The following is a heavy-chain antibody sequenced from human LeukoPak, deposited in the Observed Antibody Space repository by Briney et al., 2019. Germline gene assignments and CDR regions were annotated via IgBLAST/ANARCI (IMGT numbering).Heavy chain of an antibody. V-gene: IGHV3-23*01. CDR2: ISGSGGST. J-gene: IGHJ5*02. CDR1: GFTFSSYA. D-gene: IGHD2-2*02. CDR3: AKRAHGHQLLYELWFDP. Sequence: GGSLRLSCAASGFTFSSYAMSWVRQAPGKGLEWVSAISGSGGSTYYADSVKGRFTISRDNSKNTLYLQMNSLRAEDTAVYYGAKRAHGHQLLYELWFDPWGQGTLVTVSS.